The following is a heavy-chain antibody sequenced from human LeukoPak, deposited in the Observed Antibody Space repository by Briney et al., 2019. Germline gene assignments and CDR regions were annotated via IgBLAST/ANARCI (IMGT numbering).Heavy chain of an antibody. Sequence: PGGSLRLSCAASGFTFSSYSMNWVRQAPGKGLEWVSSISSSSSYIYYVDSVKGRFTISRDNAKNSLYLQMNSLRAEDTAVYYCARAPTKGEGARDAFDIWGQGTMVTVSS. CDR2: ISSSSSYI. V-gene: IGHV3-21*01. CDR1: GFTFSSYS. CDR3: ARAPTKGEGARDAFDI. D-gene: IGHD3-16*01. J-gene: IGHJ3*02.